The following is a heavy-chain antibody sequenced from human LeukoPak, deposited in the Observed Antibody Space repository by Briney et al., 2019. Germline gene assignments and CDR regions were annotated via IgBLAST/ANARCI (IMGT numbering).Heavy chain of an antibody. D-gene: IGHD6-6*01. J-gene: IGHJ4*02. Sequence: GGSLRLSCAASGFTFSGYYMTWIRQAPGKGLEWVSYISSGATTIYYADSVKGRFTISRDNAKNSLYLQINSLRVEDTAVYYCAREGRSSSSDYWGQGTLVTVSS. CDR3: AREGRSSSSDY. CDR2: ISSGATTI. CDR1: GFTFSGYY. V-gene: IGHV3-11*04.